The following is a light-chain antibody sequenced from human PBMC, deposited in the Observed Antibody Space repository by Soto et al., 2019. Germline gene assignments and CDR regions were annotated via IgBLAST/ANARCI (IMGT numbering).Light chain of an antibody. V-gene: IGKV1-39*01. CDR3: QQSYSTPRT. J-gene: IGKJ1*01. Sequence: DIQVTQSPSSLSASVGDRVIITCRASQSITFYLNWYQQKAGTAPKLLIYGASSLQSGVPSRFSGSGSGTDVTLSISSLQPEDFATYYCQQSYSTPRTFGQGTKVEI. CDR1: QSITFY. CDR2: GAS.